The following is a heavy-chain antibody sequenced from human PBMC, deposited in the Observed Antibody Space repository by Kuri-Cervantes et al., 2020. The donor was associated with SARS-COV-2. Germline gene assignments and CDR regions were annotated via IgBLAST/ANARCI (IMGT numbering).Heavy chain of an antibody. Sequence: SVKVSCKASGGTFSSYAISWVRQAPGQGLEWMGGIIPIFGTANYAQKFQGRVTITADKSTSTAYMELSSLRSEDTAVYYCAVGGLEGRFDPWGQGTLVTVSS. J-gene: IGHJ5*02. V-gene: IGHV1-69*06. D-gene: IGHD3-16*01. CDR2: IIPIFGTA. CDR1: GGTFSSYA. CDR3: AVGGLEGRFDP.